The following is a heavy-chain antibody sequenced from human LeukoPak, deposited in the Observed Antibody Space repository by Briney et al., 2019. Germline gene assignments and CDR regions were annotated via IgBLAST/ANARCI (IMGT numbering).Heavy chain of an antibody. CDR2: IYHSGST. CDR3: ARGLGETDWDY. Sequence: SETLSLTCAVSGGSISSGGYSWSWIRQPPGKGLEWIGYIYHSGSTYYNPSLKSRVTISVDRSKNQFSLKLSSVTAADTAVYYCARGLGETDWDYWGQGTLVTVSS. J-gene: IGHJ4*02. CDR1: GGSISSGGYS. V-gene: IGHV4-30-2*01. D-gene: IGHD3-10*01.